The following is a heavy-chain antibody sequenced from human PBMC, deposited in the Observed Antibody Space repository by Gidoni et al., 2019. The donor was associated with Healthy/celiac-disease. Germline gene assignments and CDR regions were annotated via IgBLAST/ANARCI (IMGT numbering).Heavy chain of an antibody. CDR1: GGSISSSSYY. D-gene: IGHD5-12*01. J-gene: IGHJ4*02. V-gene: IGHV4-39*01. CDR3: ATYSGYEGGLYVLFDY. Sequence: QLQLQESGPGLVKPSETMSLTCTVSGGSISSSSYYWGWIRQPPGKGLEWIGSIYYSGSTYYNPSLKSRVTISVDTSKNQFSLKLSSVTAADTAVYYCATYSGYEGGLYVLFDYWGQGTLVTVSS. CDR2: IYYSGST.